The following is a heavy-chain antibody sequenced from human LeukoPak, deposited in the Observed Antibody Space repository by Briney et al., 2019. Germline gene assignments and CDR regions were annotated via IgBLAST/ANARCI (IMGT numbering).Heavy chain of an antibody. CDR1: GDIVSSNSAG. Sequence: SQTLSPTCAISGDIVSSNSAGWNWIRQSPSRGLEWLGRTYYRSKWYNEYAVSVKSRITINPDTSKNQFSLQLNSVTPEDTAVYYCAGTNSGNLEIWGQGTMVTVSS. CDR3: AGTNSGNLEI. J-gene: IGHJ3*02. D-gene: IGHD1-26*01. V-gene: IGHV6-1*01. CDR2: TYYRSKWYN.